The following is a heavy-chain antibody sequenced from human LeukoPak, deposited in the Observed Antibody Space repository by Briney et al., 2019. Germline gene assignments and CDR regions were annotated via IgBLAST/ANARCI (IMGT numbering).Heavy chain of an antibody. Sequence: PGGSLRLSCAASGFTFSSYAMHWVRQAPGKGLEWVAVISYDGSNKYYADSVKGRFTISRDNSKNTLYLQMNSLRAEDTAVYYCASGLNWAFDYWGQGTLVTVSS. CDR2: ISYDGSNK. CDR1: GFTFSSYA. V-gene: IGHV3-30-3*01. CDR3: ASGLNWAFDY. J-gene: IGHJ4*02. D-gene: IGHD7-27*01.